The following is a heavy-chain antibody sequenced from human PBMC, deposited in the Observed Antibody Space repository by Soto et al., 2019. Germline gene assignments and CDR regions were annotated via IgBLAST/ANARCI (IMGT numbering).Heavy chain of an antibody. CDR3: ARGGVGATTTYYYGMDV. D-gene: IGHD1-26*01. CDR1: GYTFTSYY. J-gene: IGHJ6*02. CDR2: INPSGGST. Sequence: QVQLVQSGAEVKKPGASVKVSCKASGYTFTSYYMHWVRQAPGQGLEWMGIINPSGGSTSYAQKFQGRVTMTRDTSTSTVYMELSSLRSEDTAVYYSARGGVGATTTYYYGMDVWGQGTTVTVSS. V-gene: IGHV1-46*01.